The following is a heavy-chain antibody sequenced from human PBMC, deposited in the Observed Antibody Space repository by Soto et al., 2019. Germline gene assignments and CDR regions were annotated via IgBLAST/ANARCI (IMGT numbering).Heavy chain of an antibody. V-gene: IGHV3-30*18. D-gene: IGHD3-10*01. CDR3: AKGLWFGEIRYLDV. Sequence: GGSLRLSCAASGFTFSSYGMHWVRQAPGKGLEWVAVISYDGSNKYYADSVKGRFTISRDNSKNTLYLQMNSLRAEDTAVYYSAKGLWFGEIRYLDVWGKGTTVTVSS. J-gene: IGHJ6*03. CDR1: GFTFSSYG. CDR2: ISYDGSNK.